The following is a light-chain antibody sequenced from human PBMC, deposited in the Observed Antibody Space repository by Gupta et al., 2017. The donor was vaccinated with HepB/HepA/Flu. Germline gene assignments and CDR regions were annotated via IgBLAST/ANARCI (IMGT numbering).Light chain of an antibody. V-gene: IGKV1-5*03. Sequence: DIQMTQSPSTLPASVGDRVTITCRASQSVSDWLAWFQQKPGTAPKVLISKASSLESGGPSRFSGSGSGTEFTLTISSLQPDDFATYYCQHYQGYSWTFGQGTKVEIK. CDR1: QSVSDW. J-gene: IGKJ1*01. CDR3: QHYQGYSWT. CDR2: KAS.